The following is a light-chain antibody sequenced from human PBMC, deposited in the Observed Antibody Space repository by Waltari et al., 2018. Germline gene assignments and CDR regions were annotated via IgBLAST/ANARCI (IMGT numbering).Light chain of an antibody. CDR2: WAS. Sequence: DIVMTQSPDSLAVSLGERATINCKSNQSVLYSSNHKNYLAWYQQKPGQPPKLLIYWASTRESGVPDRFSGSGSGTDFTLTISSLQAEDVAVYYCQQYYSTPRTFGQGTKVEIK. V-gene: IGKV4-1*01. J-gene: IGKJ1*01. CDR3: QQYYSTPRT. CDR1: QSVLYSSNHKNY.